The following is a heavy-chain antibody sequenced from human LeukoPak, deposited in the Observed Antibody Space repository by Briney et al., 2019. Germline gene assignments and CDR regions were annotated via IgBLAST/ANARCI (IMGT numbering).Heavy chain of an antibody. Sequence: GGSLRLSCAASGFTVSSNYMSWVRQAPGKGLEWVSYISSSSSTIYYADSVKGRFTISRDNAKNSLYLQMNSLRAEDTAVYYCARYCKGLCPMYWGQGTLVTVSS. D-gene: IGHD2/OR15-2a*01. CDR2: ISSSSSTI. J-gene: IGHJ4*02. CDR3: ARYCKGLCPMY. V-gene: IGHV3-48*04. CDR1: GFTVSSNY.